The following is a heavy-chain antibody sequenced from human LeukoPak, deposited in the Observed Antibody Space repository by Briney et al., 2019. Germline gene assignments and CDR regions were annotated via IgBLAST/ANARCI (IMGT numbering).Heavy chain of an antibody. J-gene: IGHJ6*02. CDR2: INPNSGGT. CDR1: GYTFTGYY. D-gene: IGHD3-10*01. CDR3: ASEGIWFGGSTGYYGMDV. Sequence: ASVKVSCKASGYTFTGYYMHWVRQASGQGLEWMGWINPNSGGTNYAQKFQGRVTMTRDTSISTAYMELSRLRSDDTAVYYCASEGIWFGGSTGYYGMDVWGQGTTVTVSS. V-gene: IGHV1-2*02.